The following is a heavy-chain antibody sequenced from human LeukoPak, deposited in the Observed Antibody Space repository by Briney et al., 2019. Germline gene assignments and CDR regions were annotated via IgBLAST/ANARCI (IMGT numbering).Heavy chain of an antibody. D-gene: IGHD3-10*01. CDR1: GYTFTSYG. J-gene: IGHJ4*02. CDR2: ISAYNGNT. Sequence: ASVKVSCTASGYTFTSYGISWVRQAPGQGLEWMGWISAYNGNTNYAQKLQGRGTMTTDTSTSTAYMELRSLRSDGTGVYYCARAGFRRGAVDYGGERPLVSVSS. CDR3: ARAGFRRGAVDY. V-gene: IGHV1-18*04.